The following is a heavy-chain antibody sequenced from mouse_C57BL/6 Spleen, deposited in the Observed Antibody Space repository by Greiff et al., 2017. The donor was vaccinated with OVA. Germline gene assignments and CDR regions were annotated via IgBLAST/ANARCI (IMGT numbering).Heavy chain of an antibody. J-gene: IGHJ3*01. Sequence: QVTLKVSGPGILQPSQTLSLSCSFSGFSLSTFGMGVGWIRQPSGKGLEWLAHIWWDDDKYYNPALKSGLTISKDTSKNQVFLKIANVDTADTATYYCARKEDYYGSSFAYWGQGTLVTVSA. V-gene: IGHV8-8*01. CDR3: ARKEDYYGSSFAY. CDR2: IWWDDDK. CDR1: GFSLSTFGMG. D-gene: IGHD1-1*01.